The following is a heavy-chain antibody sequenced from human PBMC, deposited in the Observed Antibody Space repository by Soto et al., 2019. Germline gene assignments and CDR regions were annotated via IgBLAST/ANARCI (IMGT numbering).Heavy chain of an antibody. CDR2: INPRGDGT. V-gene: IGHV1-46*02. Sequence: QVQLVQSGAEVKKPGASVKVSCKAFGYTFNAFYMHWVRQAPGQGLEWMGVINPRGDGTSYAQKFQGRVTITRDTATSTVYMDLSSLRSEDTAVYYCARVALGYDYADVWGQGTTVTVSS. D-gene: IGHD4-17*01. CDR1: GYTFNAFY. CDR3: ARVALGYDYADV. J-gene: IGHJ6*02.